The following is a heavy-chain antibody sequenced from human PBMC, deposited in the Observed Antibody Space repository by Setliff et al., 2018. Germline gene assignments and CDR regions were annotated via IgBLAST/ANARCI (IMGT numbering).Heavy chain of an antibody. Sequence: KPSETLSLTCTVSGGSISSYYWSWIRQPPGKGLEWIGYIYASGSTNYNPSLKSRVTLSVDTSKNQFSLNLNSVTAADTAVYYCARHKVIKKEFIRLTWFDPWGQGTLVTVSS. CDR1: GGSISSYY. CDR2: IYASGST. D-gene: IGHD3-10*01. CDR3: ARHKVIKKEFIRLTWFDP. V-gene: IGHV4-59*08. J-gene: IGHJ5*02.